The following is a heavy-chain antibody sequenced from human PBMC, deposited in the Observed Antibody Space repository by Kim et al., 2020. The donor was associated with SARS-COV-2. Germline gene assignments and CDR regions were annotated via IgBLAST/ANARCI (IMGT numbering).Heavy chain of an antibody. J-gene: IGHJ6*02. CDR2: IIPIFGTA. CDR1: GGTFSSYA. V-gene: IGHV1-69*13. CDR3: ARSRISAMIVVVPPYYGMDV. D-gene: IGHD3-22*01. Sequence: SVKVSCKASGGTFSSYAISWVRQAPGQGLEWMGGIIPIFGTANYAQKFQGRVTITADESTSTAYMELSSLRSEDTAVYYCARSRISAMIVVVPPYYGMDVWGQGNTVTVSS.